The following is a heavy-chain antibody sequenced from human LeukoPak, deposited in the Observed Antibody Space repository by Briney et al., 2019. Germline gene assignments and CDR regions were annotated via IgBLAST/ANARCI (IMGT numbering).Heavy chain of an antibody. CDR3: ARGGGYDKSFDY. D-gene: IGHD5-12*01. J-gene: IGHJ4*02. Sequence: GGSLRLSCAASGFTVSSNYMSWVRQAPGRGVEWVSVIYSGGSTYYADSVKGRFTISRDNSKNTLYLQMNSLRAEDTAVYYCARGGGYDKSFDYWGQGTLVTVSS. CDR1: GFTVSSNY. CDR2: IYSGGST. V-gene: IGHV3-53*01.